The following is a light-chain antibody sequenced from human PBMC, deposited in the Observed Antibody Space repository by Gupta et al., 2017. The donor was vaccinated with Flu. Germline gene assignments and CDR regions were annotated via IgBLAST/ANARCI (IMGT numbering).Light chain of an antibody. Sequence: QFALNQRASVTGSPGQSMTISCTGTRRDLALVSWYHQQPGKAPKLIIYEPTERPSGVSNRFSGSKAGNTASLTVSGLRAEDEADYYCGAYVGAFFFGTGTKVNVL. CDR1: RRDLAL. J-gene: IGLJ1*01. V-gene: IGLV2-23*01. CDR2: EPT. CDR3: GAYVGAFF.